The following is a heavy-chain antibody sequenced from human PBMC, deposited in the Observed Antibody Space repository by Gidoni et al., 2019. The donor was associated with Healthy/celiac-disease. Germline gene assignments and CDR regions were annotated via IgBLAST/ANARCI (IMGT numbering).Heavy chain of an antibody. CDR2: IYWDDDK. CDR3: AHRQKSSSGWSNFDY. J-gene: IGHJ4*02. D-gene: IGHD6-19*01. Sequence: QITLKESGPTLVKPTQTLTLTCTFSGFSLTPSGVGVGWSRQPPGKDLAWLALIYWDDDKRYTPSLKSRLTSTKDTSKNQVVLTMTSMEPVDTATYYCAHRQKSSSGWSNFDYWGQGALVTVSS. V-gene: IGHV2-5*02. CDR1: GFSLTPSGVG.